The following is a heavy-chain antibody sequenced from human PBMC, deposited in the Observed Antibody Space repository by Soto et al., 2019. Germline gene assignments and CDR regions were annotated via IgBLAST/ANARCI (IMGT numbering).Heavy chain of an antibody. Sequence: SVMLALTCTVYCGSVSCASYYWSWIQQPSGKGLESIGYLYYSGNTNYNSSLKSRVIISVDTSKNLFSLKLTSVTAADTAVYYCARIPVDTSMIYWLDPWGQGTLVTVSS. CDR3: ARIPVDTSMIYWLDP. J-gene: IGHJ5*02. V-gene: IGHV4-61*01. D-gene: IGHD5-18*01. CDR2: LYYSGNT. CDR1: CGSVSCASYY.